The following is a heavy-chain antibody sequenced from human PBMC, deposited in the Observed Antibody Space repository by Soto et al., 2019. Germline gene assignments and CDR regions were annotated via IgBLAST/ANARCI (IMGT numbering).Heavy chain of an antibody. CDR3: AHRPYLQLELTLNWFDP. D-gene: IGHD1-1*01. CDR2: IYWDDDK. Sequence: VTGPTLVNATRTLRLTCTFSGFSLSTSGVGVGWIRQPPGKALEWLALIYWDDDKRYSPSLKSRLTITKDTSKNQVVLTMTNMDPVDTATYYCAHRPYLQLELTLNWFDPWGQGTLVTVSS. CDR1: GFSLSTSGVG. V-gene: IGHV2-5*02. J-gene: IGHJ5*02.